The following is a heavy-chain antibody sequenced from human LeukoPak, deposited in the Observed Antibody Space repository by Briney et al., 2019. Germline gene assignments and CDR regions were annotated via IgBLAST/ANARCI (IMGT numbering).Heavy chain of an antibody. Sequence: ASVKVSCKASGYTFTSYGISWVRQAPGQGLEWMGWISAYNGNTNYAQKLQGRVTMTTDTSTSTAYMELRSLRSDDTAVYYCATLLSPYCSGSSCHPQTDYWGQGTLVTVSS. D-gene: IGHD2-15*01. CDR1: GYTFTSYG. J-gene: IGHJ4*02. V-gene: IGHV1-18*01. CDR3: ATLLSPYCSGSSCHPQTDY. CDR2: ISAYNGNT.